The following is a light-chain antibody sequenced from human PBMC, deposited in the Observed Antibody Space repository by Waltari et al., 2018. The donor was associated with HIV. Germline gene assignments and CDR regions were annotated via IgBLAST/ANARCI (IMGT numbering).Light chain of an antibody. CDR1: ALPQKY. CDR3: YSTSSRVVSWL. CDR2: EDT. Sequence: SYELTQPPSVSVSPGQTARITCSGDALPQKYVYWYQQKSGQAPVLVIYEDTKRPSGISKTFSDSNSATIATWTITVSQVEHEAGYYCYSTSSRVVSWLFGGGTKLPVL. J-gene: IGLJ3*02. V-gene: IGLV3-10*01.